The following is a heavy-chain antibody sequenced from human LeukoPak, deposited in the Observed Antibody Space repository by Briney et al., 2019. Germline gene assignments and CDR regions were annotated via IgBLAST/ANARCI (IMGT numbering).Heavy chain of an antibody. J-gene: IGHJ2*01. CDR1: GGSFSGYY. CDR2: IYSTGTT. CDR3: ARDRAPPTSWYFDV. D-gene: IGHD3-10*01. V-gene: IGHV3-53*01. Sequence: ETLSLTCAVYGGSFSGYYWSWIRQPPGKGLEWVSIIYSTGTTFYEDSVEGRFTISRDMSKNTVYLQMNSLRADDTAVYYCARDRAPPTSWYFDVWGRGTLVAVSS.